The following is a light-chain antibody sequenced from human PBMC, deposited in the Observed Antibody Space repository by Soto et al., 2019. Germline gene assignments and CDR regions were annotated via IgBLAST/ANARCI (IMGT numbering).Light chain of an antibody. CDR1: QSVSSNF. Sequence: EILWTQSPGTLSLSPGERATLSCRASQSVSSNFLAWYQQKPGQAPRLLISGASSRATGIPDRFSGSGSGTDLTLTISSLETEDFAVYYCQQRSNWPPITFGQGTRLEIK. V-gene: IGKV3D-20*02. J-gene: IGKJ5*01. CDR2: GAS. CDR3: QQRSNWPPIT.